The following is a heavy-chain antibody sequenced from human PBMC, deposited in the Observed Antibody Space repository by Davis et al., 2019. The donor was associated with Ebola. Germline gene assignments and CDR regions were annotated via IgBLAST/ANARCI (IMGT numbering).Heavy chain of an antibody. V-gene: IGHV3-21*01. CDR2: ISSRNSYT. D-gene: IGHD1-26*01. CDR3: ARLTGSYPGWFDP. CDR1: GFTFSSYS. Sequence: PGGSLRLSCAASGFTFSSYSMNWVRQAPGKGLEWVSSISSRNSYTHYADSVKGRFTISRDNAKNSLYLQMNSLGAEVTAVYYCARLTGSYPGWFDPWGQGTLVTVSS. J-gene: IGHJ5*02.